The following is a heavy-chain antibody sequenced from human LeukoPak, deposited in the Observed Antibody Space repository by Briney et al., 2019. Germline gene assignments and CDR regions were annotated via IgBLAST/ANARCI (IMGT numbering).Heavy chain of an antibody. J-gene: IGHJ5*02. CDR1: GYTFTSCA. CDR2: INAGNGNT. V-gene: IGHV1-3*01. CDR3: ARESVYGRRFDP. D-gene: IGHD2-8*01. Sequence: GASVKVSCKSSGYTFTSCALHWVRHALGQRLEWMGWINAGNGNTKYSQKFQGRVTITRHTSASTVYMELSSLRSEDTAVYYCARESVYGRRFDPWGQGTLVTVSS.